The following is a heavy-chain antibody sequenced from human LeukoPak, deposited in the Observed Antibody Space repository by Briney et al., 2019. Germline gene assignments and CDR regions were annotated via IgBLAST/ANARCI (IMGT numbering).Heavy chain of an antibody. D-gene: IGHD4-17*01. CDR2: ISGSGDVT. V-gene: IGHV3-23*01. CDR1: GFTFNIYA. J-gene: IGHJ4*02. CDR3: AKVLPPFLPSTLTTVGPSWDY. Sequence: GGSLRLSCAVSGFTFNIYAMSWVRQAPGKGLEWVSIISGSGDVTYYADSVKGRFSISRDNSKNTLFLQMNSLRAEDTAIYYCAKVLPPFLPSTLTTVGPSWDYWGQGTLVTVSS.